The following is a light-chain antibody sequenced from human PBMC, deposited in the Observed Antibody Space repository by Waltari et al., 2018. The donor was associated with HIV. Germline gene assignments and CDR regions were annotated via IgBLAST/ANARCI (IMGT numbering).Light chain of an antibody. CDR1: QTILSTSNNKNF. Sequence: DIVMTQSPDSLAVSLGARATINCKSSQTILSTSNNKNFLAWYQQKSGQPPKLLIYWASTRESGVPPRFSGGGDGANVTLTINNVQSEDVAVYYCQQYHVTPPTFGQGT. CDR2: WAS. CDR3: QQYHVTPPT. V-gene: IGKV4-1*01. J-gene: IGKJ1*01.